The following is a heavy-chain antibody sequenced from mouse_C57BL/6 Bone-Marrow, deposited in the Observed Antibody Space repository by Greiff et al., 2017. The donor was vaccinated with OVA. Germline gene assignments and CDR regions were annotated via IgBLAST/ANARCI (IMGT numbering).Heavy chain of an antibody. Sequence: EVQRVESGGGLVQSGRSLRLSCATSGFTFSDFYMEWVRQAPGKGLEWIAASRNKANDYTTEYSASVKGRFIVSRDTSQSILYLQMNALRAEDTAIYYCARDGYDYDGAWFAYWGQGTLVTVSA. CDR3: ARDGYDYDGAWFAY. CDR2: SRNKANDYTT. CDR1: GFTFSDFY. D-gene: IGHD2-4*01. J-gene: IGHJ3*01. V-gene: IGHV7-1*01.